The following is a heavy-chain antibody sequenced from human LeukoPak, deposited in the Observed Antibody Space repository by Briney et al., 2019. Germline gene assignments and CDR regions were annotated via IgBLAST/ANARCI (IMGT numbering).Heavy chain of an antibody. J-gene: IGHJ4*02. V-gene: IGHV4-34*01. CDR2: INHSGRT. CDR3: ERNPTTLAAIPYDFDF. CDR1: GCSFMSTH. D-gene: IGHD4-23*01. Sequence: PSETLSLTCAVSGCSFMSTHCIGFRQSPEKGLEGIGDINHSGRTNYNPSLKCRVTIPLDTSKRPFILNLPSVTAADTAVYYCERNPTTLAAIPYDFDFWGQGTLVTVSA.